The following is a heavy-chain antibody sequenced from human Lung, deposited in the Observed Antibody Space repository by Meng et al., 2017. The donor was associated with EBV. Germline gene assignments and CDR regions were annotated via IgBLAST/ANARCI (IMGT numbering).Heavy chain of an antibody. CDR2: INPGNGNT. CDR1: GYTFTNYA. Sequence: QVQLVQSGAEVRKPGASVMVSCQASGYTFTNYAMHWVRQASGQRLEWMGWINPGNGNTKYSQKFQGRVSITRDISAGIVYMDLSSLTSEDTAVYYCATEPGYSSGWGQGTMVTVYS. J-gene: IGHJ4*02. D-gene: IGHD6-19*01. V-gene: IGHV1-3*01. CDR3: ATEPGYSSG.